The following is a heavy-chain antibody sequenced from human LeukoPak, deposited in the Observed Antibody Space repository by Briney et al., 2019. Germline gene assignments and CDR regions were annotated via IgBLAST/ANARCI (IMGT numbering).Heavy chain of an antibody. D-gene: IGHD6-13*01. CDR2: IYYSGIT. Sequence: SETLSLTCTVSGGSISSYYWSWIRQPPGKGLKWIGYIYYSGITNYNPSLKSRVTISVDTSKNQFSLKLSSVTAADTAVYYCARHGGGRYSSSWYQSGNTYYYYGMDVWGQGTTVTVSS. V-gene: IGHV4-59*08. CDR1: GGSISSYY. J-gene: IGHJ6*02. CDR3: ARHGGGRYSSSWYQSGNTYYYYGMDV.